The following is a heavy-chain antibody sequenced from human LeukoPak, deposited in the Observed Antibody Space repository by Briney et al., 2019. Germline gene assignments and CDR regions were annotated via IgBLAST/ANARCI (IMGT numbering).Heavy chain of an antibody. Sequence: AGGSLRLSCAASGFTFSSYSMNWVRQAPEKGLEWVSSISSSSSYIYYADSVKGRFTISRDNAKNSLYLQMNSLRAEDAAVYYCARDIDAGYSYGSFDYWGQGTLVTVSS. CDR3: ARDIDAGYSYGSFDY. J-gene: IGHJ4*02. V-gene: IGHV3-21*01. CDR2: ISSSSSYI. CDR1: GFTFSSYS. D-gene: IGHD5-18*01.